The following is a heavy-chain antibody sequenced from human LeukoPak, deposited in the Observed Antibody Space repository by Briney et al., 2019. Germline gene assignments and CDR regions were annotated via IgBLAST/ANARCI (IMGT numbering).Heavy chain of an antibody. Sequence: PSETLSLTCTVSGGSISSSPCYWGWIRQSPGKGLEWFGTICSGGSTYYNPSLKSRVTISVDTSKNQFSLKPSSVTAADTAVYYCARGHQRRFLEWLLFDYWGQGTLVTVSS. CDR2: ICSGGST. D-gene: IGHD3-3*01. V-gene: IGHV4-39*07. CDR1: GGSISSSPCY. J-gene: IGHJ4*02. CDR3: ARGHQRRFLEWLLFDY.